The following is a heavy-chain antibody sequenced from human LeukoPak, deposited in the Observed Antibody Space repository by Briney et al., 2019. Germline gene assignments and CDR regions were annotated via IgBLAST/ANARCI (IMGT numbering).Heavy chain of an antibody. CDR2: ISSNGGST. D-gene: IGHD5-24*01. Sequence: QAGGSLRLSCAASGFTFSSYSMNWVRQAPGKGLEYVSAISSNGGSTYYANSVKGRFTISRDNSKNTLYLQMGSLRAEDMAVYYCARARRWLRLVARGYAFDIWGQGTMVTVSS. CDR1: GFTFSSYS. CDR3: ARARRWLRLVARGYAFDI. J-gene: IGHJ3*02. V-gene: IGHV3-64*01.